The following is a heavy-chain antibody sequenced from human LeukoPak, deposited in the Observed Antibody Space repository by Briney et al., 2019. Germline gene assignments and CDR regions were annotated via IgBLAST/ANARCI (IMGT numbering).Heavy chain of an antibody. CDR1: GFTFSSYA. Sequence: GGSLRLSCAASGFTFSSYAMSWVRQAPGKGLVWVSAISGSGGSTYYADSVKGRFTISRDNSKNTLYLQMNSLRAEDTAVYYCAKGGRSSSWYGVFDYWGQGTLVTVSS. CDR3: AKGGRSSSWYGVFDY. J-gene: IGHJ4*02. CDR2: ISGSGGST. D-gene: IGHD6-13*01. V-gene: IGHV3-23*01.